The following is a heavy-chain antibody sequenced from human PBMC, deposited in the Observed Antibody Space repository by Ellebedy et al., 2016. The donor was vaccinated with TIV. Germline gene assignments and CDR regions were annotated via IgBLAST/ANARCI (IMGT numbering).Heavy chain of an antibody. CDR3: ARVYSSGYFDY. V-gene: IGHV1-69*13. CDR2: IIPLFGTA. Sequence: AASVKVSCKASGGTFSSYAISWVRQAPGQGLEWMGGIIPLFGTANYAQKFQGRVTITADESTSTAYMELSSLRSEDTAVYYCARVYSSGYFDYWGQGTLVTVSS. D-gene: IGHD3-22*01. J-gene: IGHJ4*02. CDR1: GGTFSSYA.